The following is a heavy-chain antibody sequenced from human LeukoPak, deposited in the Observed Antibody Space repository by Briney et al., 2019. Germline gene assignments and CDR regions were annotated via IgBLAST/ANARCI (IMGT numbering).Heavy chain of an antibody. Sequence: GGSLRLSCAASGFTFSSYAMSWVRQAPGKGLEWVSAISARGDTTYYADSVKGRFAFSRDNSKSTLYLQMDSLRAEDTAIYYCAKSRGIYDNSGWRTFDFWGQGTLVTVSS. D-gene: IGHD5-12*01. CDR2: ISARGDTT. CDR1: GFTFSSYA. J-gene: IGHJ5*01. CDR3: AKSRGIYDNSGWRTFDF. V-gene: IGHV3-23*01.